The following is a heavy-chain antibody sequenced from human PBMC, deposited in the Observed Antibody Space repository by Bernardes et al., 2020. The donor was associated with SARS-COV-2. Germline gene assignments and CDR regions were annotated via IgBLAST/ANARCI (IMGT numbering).Heavy chain of an antibody. CDR3: VRGPSDGHGRFEY. Sequence: WGSLRLSCAASGFTFSTYWMHWVRQAPGKGLMWVSRINSDGRTTTYADSVKGRFTISRDNTKNTLYLQMNSLRAEDTGVYYCVRGPSDGHGRFEYWGQGTLGTVSS. CDR2: INSDGRTT. CDR1: GFTFSTYW. V-gene: IGHV3-74*01. J-gene: IGHJ4*02.